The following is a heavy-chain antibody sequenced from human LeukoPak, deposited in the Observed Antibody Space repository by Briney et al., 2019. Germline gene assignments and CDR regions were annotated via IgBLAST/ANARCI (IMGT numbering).Heavy chain of an antibody. V-gene: IGHV3-30*01. CDR3: ARGGIPTGPYYYCYYMDV. J-gene: IGHJ6*03. Sequence: PGSSLRLSCAASGFTFSRNVMHWVRQAPGKGLEWVALISYDGNNKFYADSVKGRFTISRDNSRNTLYLEMNSLRREDAAVYSCARGGIPTGPYYYCYYMDVWGKGTAVTVSS. CDR2: ISYDGNNK. D-gene: IGHD3-10*01. CDR1: GFTFSRNV.